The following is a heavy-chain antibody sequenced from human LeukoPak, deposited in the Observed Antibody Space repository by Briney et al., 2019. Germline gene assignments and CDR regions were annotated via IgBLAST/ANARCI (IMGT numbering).Heavy chain of an antibody. D-gene: IGHD3-10*01. CDR3: ARGPSITMVRGGQWYYYMDV. Sequence: ASVKVSCKASGYTFTSYYMHWVRQAPGQGLEWMGIINPSGGSTNYAQKFQGRVTMARDTSTNTVYMELSSLRSEDTAVYYCARGPSITMVRGGQWYYYMDVWGKGTTVTISS. V-gene: IGHV1-46*01. CDR2: INPSGGST. J-gene: IGHJ6*03. CDR1: GYTFTSYY.